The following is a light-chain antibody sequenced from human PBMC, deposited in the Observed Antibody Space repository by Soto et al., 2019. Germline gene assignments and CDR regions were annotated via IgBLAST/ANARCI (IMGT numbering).Light chain of an antibody. CDR3: QHYADLPLS. Sequence: DMQMTQSPSPLSASVGDRVTITCQASQDISNYLNWYQQKPGKAPKLLIFDASSVEIGGPSRFIRSGSWTDFTFTISSLQPEDVATYYCQHYADLPLSFGGGTKVEIK. J-gene: IGKJ4*01. CDR2: DAS. CDR1: QDISNY. V-gene: IGKV1-33*01.